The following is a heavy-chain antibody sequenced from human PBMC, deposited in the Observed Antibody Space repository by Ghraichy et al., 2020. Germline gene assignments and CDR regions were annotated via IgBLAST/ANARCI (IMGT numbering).Heavy chain of an antibody. CDR1: GFSFSTYW. CDR2: INQDGRQK. CDR3: ARDLGDGYNDFDY. D-gene: IGHD5-24*01. V-gene: IGHV3-7*01. Sequence: GESLNISCAASGFSFSTYWMTWVRQAPGKGLEWVANINQDGRQKQYVDSVKGRFTISRDNAKNSLLLQMNSLRAEDTAIYYCARDLGDGYNDFDYWGQGTLVTVSS. J-gene: IGHJ4*02.